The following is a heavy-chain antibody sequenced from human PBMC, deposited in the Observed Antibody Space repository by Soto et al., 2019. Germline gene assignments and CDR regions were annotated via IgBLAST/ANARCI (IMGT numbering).Heavy chain of an antibody. CDR2: MNPNSGNT. CDR3: ARAYTWGVAAAGT. J-gene: IGHJ4*02. D-gene: IGHD6-13*01. Sequence: GASVKVSCKASGYTFTSFDISWVRQATGQGLEWMGWMNPNSGNTGYAQKFQGRVTMTRNTSISTAYMELSRLRSEDTAVYYCARAYTWGVAAAGTWGQGTLVTVSS. CDR1: GYTFTSFD. V-gene: IGHV1-8*01.